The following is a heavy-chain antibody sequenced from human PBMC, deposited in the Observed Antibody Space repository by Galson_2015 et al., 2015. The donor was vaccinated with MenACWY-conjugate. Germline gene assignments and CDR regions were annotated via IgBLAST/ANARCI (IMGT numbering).Heavy chain of an antibody. CDR3: ARGGGGRFDY. CDR1: GFTVSSDY. V-gene: IGHV3-66*02. J-gene: IGHJ4*02. D-gene: IGHD3-16*01. Sequence: SLRLSCAVSGFTVSSDYMSWVRQAPGKGLEWVSVIYSGGSTYYADSVKGRFTIPRDSSKNTLYLQMNSLRPEDTAVFYCARGGGGRFDYWGQGALVTVSS. CDR2: IYSGGST.